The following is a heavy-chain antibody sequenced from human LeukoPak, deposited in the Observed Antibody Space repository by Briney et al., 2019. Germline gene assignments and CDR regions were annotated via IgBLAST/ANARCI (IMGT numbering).Heavy chain of an antibody. CDR2: IIPILGIA. CDR3: ATGHRLLWFGELFDY. CDR1: GGTFSSYA. J-gene: IGHJ4*02. D-gene: IGHD3-10*01. Sequence: SVKVSCKASGGTFSSYAISWVRQAPGQGLEWMGRIIPILGIANYAQKFQGRVTITADKSTSTAYMELSSLRSEDTAVYYCATGHRLLWFGELFDYWGQGTLVTVSS. V-gene: IGHV1-69*04.